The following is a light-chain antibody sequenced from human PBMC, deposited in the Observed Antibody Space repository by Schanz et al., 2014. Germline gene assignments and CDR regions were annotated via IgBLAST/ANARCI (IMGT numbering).Light chain of an antibody. J-gene: IGLJ3*02. V-gene: IGLV1-40*01. Sequence: QSVLTQPPSVSGAPGQRVTISCTGSSSNIGTGYEVHWYQQPPGTAPKLLIYDTINRPSGVPDRFSGSKSGTSASLAISGLRSEDEADYYCATWDDSLLFGGGTKLTVL. CDR3: ATWDDSLL. CDR2: DTI. CDR1: SSNIGTGYE.